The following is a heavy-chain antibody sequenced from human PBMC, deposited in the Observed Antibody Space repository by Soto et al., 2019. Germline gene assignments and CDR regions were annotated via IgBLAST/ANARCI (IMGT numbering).Heavy chain of an antibody. V-gene: IGHV1-69*01. D-gene: IGHD3-10*01. J-gene: IGHJ6*02. CDR3: AREVEGVRGVIIVGYYGMDV. CDR1: GGTFSSYA. CDR2: IIPIFGTA. Sequence: QVQLVQSGAEVKKPGSSVKVSCKASGGTFSSYAISWVRQAPGQGLEWIGWIIPIFGTANYAQKFQGRVTITADESTSTAYMELSSLRSEDTAVYYCAREVEGVRGVIIVGYYGMDVWGQGTTVTVSS.